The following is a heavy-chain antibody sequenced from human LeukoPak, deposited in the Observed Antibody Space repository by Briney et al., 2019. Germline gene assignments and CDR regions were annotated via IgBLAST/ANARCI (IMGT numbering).Heavy chain of an antibody. CDR1: GFTFSSYS. V-gene: IGHV3-21*01. D-gene: IGHD3-10*01. J-gene: IGHJ6*02. CDR3: AREPSVMVRGVPWYYYYGMDV. Sequence: GGSLRLSCAASGFTFSSYSMNWVRQAPGKGLEWVSSISSSSSYIYYADSVKGRFTISRDNAKNSLYLQMNSLRAEDTAVYYCAREPSVMVRGVPWYYYYGMDVWGQGTTVTVSS. CDR2: ISSSSSYI.